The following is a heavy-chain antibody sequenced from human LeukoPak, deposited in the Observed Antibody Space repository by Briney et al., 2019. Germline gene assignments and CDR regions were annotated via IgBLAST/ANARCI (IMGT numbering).Heavy chain of an antibody. J-gene: IGHJ4*02. V-gene: IGHV1-69*13. Sequence: APVKVSCKASGGTFSSYPVSWVRQAPGQGLEWMGGIIPIFDTPTYAQKFQGRVTIAAVESTSTAYMELSSLRSEDTAVYYCAKHKENYGDSCLDDYWGQGTLVTVSS. CDR1: GGTFSSYP. CDR3: AKHKENYGDSCLDDY. CDR2: IIPIFDTP. D-gene: IGHD4-17*01.